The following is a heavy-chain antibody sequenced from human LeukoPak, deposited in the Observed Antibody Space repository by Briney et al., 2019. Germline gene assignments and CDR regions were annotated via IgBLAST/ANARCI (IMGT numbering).Heavy chain of an antibody. D-gene: IGHD2-8*01. V-gene: IGHV3-11*04. CDR1: GFTFSDCY. CDR3: AKDRVVLMVYAILGPYYYYGMDV. J-gene: IGHJ6*02. CDR2: ISSSGSTI. Sequence: GGSLRLSCAASGFTFSDCYMSWIRQAPGKGLEWVSYISSSGSTIYYADSVKGRFTISRDNSKNTLYLQMNSLRAEDTAVYYRAKDRVVLMVYAILGPYYYYGMDVWGQGTTVTVSS.